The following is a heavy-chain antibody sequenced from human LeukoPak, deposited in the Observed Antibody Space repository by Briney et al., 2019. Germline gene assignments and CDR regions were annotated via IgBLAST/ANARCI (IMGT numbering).Heavy chain of an antibody. V-gene: IGHV3-23*01. Sequence: GRSLRLSCAASGFTFDDYAMHWVRQAPGKGLEWVSGISGSGGSTYYADSVKGRFTISRDNSKNTLYLQMNSLRAEDTAVYYCAKSSSGWDDFDYWGQGTLVTVSS. CDR3: AKSSSGWDDFDY. J-gene: IGHJ4*02. CDR1: GFTFDDYA. D-gene: IGHD6-19*01. CDR2: ISGSGGST.